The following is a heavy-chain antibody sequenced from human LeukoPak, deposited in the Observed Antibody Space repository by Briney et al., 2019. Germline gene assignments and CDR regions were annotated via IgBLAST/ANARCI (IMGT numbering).Heavy chain of an antibody. CDR2: ISSSSSTI. V-gene: IGHV3-48*01. J-gene: IGHJ4*02. CDR1: GFTFDYA. CDR3: VRPLSTVASIAAAGKLDY. Sequence: GGSLRLSCAVSGFTFDYAMHWVRQAPGKGLEWVSYISSSSSTIYYADSVKGRFTISRDNAKNSLYLQMNSLRAEDTAVYYCVRPLSTVASIAAAGKLDYWGQGTLVTVSS. D-gene: IGHD6-13*01.